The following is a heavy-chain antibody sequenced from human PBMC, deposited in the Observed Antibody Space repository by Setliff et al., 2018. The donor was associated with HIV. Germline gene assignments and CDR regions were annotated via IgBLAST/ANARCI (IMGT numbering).Heavy chain of an antibody. CDR3: ARYLGGNEFDV. CDR1: GYTFTSDY. Sequence: ASVKVSCKASGYTFTSDYIHWVRQAPGQGLEWMGWISTHNGDTSYAQKVQGRVTMTTDTLTMTTYMELTSLRSDDTAVYYCARYLGGNEFDVWGQGTKVTVSS. D-gene: IGHD3-10*01. J-gene: IGHJ3*01. V-gene: IGHV1-18*04. CDR2: ISTHNGDT.